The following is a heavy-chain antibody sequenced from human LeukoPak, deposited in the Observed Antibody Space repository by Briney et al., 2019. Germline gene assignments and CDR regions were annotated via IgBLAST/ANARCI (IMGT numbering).Heavy chain of an antibody. J-gene: IGHJ6*02. CDR1: GFTLSSYS. CDR2: ISSSSHTI. V-gene: IGHV3-48*01. CDR3: AREGSRDGYNNYYYYGMDV. Sequence: GGSLRLSCAASGFTLSSYSINWVRQAPGKGLEWVSYISSSSHTIYYADSVKGRSTISRDNSKNTLYLQMNSLRAEDTAVYYCAREGSRDGYNNYYYYGMDVWGQGTTVTVSS. D-gene: IGHD5-24*01.